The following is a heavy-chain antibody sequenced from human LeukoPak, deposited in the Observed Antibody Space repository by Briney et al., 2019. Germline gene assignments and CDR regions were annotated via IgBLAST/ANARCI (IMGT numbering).Heavy chain of an antibody. D-gene: IGHD2-15*01. J-gene: IGHJ4*02. Sequence: ASVKVSCKASGYTFTSYSISWVRQAPGQGLEWMGWISAYNGNTIYAQKVKGRVTMTSDTSTSTAYMELRSLKSDDTAVYYCARASYCSDGSCYSDYWGQGTLVTVSS. V-gene: IGHV1-18*01. CDR1: GYTFTSYS. CDR2: ISAYNGNT. CDR3: ARASYCSDGSCYSDY.